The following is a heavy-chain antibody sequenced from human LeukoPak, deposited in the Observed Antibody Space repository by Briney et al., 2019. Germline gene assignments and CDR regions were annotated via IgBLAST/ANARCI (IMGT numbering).Heavy chain of an antibody. CDR3: ARSFQLWDFDY. CDR1: GFTFSNYD. Sequence: GGSLRLSCAASGFTFSNYDMTWIRQAPGKGLEWVSVINYSGVSTNYADSVKGRFTISRDNSENTLYLQMNSLRAEDTAVYYCARSFQLWDFDYWGQGTLVTVSS. J-gene: IGHJ4*02. V-gene: IGHV3-23*01. D-gene: IGHD5-18*01. CDR2: INYSGVST.